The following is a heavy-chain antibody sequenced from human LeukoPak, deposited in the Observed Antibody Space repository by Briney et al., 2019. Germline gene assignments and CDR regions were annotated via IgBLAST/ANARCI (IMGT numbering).Heavy chain of an antibody. D-gene: IGHD3-22*01. Sequence: GGSLRLSCAASGFTFSSYTMNWVRLAPGKGLEWVSSISRSNIYKYYADPVKGRFTISRDNAKNSLYLQMNSLRAEDTAVYYCANSRYDSSGYYGIIGYWGQGTLVTVSS. CDR2: ISRSNIYK. CDR1: GFTFSSYT. CDR3: ANSRYDSSGYYGIIGY. J-gene: IGHJ4*02. V-gene: IGHV3-21*01.